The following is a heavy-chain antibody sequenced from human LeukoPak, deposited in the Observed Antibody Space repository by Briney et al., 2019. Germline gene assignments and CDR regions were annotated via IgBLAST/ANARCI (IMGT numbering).Heavy chain of an antibody. CDR1: GFTFSTYG. J-gene: IGHJ6*02. V-gene: IGHV3-30*03. CDR2: ISYDGSNK. Sequence: GRSLRLSCSASGFTFSTYGMPWVRQAPGKGLEWVAVISYDGSNKYYADSVKGRFTISRDNSKNTLYLQMNSLRAEDTAVYYCARGWLRFSADYYYYYGMDVWGQGTTVTVSS. D-gene: IGHD5-12*01. CDR3: ARGWLRFSADYYYYYGMDV.